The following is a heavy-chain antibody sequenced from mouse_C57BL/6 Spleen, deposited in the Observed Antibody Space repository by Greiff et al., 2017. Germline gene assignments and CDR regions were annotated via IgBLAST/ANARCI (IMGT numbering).Heavy chain of an antibody. Sequence: DVMLVESGGGFVKPGGSLKLSCAASGFTFSDYGMHWVRQAPEKGLEWVAYISSGSSTIYYADTVKGRFTISRDNAKNTLFLQMTSLRSEDTAMYYSARRDSNEGYYAMDYWGQGTSVTVSS. V-gene: IGHV5-17*01. J-gene: IGHJ4*01. CDR1: GFTFSDYG. CDR3: ARRDSNEGYYAMDY. D-gene: IGHD2-5*01. CDR2: ISSGSSTI.